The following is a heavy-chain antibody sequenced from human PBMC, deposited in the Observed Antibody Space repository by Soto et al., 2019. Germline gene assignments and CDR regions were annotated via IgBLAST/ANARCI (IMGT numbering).Heavy chain of an antibody. Sequence: EVQLLESGGGLVQPGGSLRLSCAASGITISNYPMSWVRQAPGKGLDWVSGISGSGDRTYYADSAKGRFTISKDISKNSLSLQLDNLGVEDTAVYVGVKDDGGYPSTAPHWGQGTLVTVSS. CDR3: VKDDGGYPSTAPH. CDR2: ISGSGDRT. V-gene: IGHV3-23*01. CDR1: GITISNYP. D-gene: IGHD3-22*01. J-gene: IGHJ4*02.